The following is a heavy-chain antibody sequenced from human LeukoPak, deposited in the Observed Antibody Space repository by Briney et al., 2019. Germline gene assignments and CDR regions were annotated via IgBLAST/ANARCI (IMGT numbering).Heavy chain of an antibody. CDR3: ASRYCSGGSCGGLD. J-gene: IGHJ4*02. CDR1: GDSISSGGYY. CDR2: IYYSGST. D-gene: IGHD2-15*01. V-gene: IGHV4-31*03. Sequence: SETLSLTCTLSGDSISSGGYYWSWIRQHPGKGLEWIGYIYYSGSTYYNPSLKSRVTISVDTSKNQFSLKLSSVTAADTAVYYCASRYCSGGSCGGLDWGQGTLVTVSS.